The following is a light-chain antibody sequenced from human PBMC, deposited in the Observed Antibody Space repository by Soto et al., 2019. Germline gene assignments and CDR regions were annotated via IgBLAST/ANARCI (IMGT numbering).Light chain of an antibody. J-gene: IGKJ1*01. Sequence: DIQMTQSPSTLSASVGDRVTITCRASQSINSWLAWYQQKPRKAPKLLFYDASSLESGVPSRFSGSGSGTEFTLTISSLQPDDFATYYCQQYDSYSRTFGQGTKVEIK. CDR2: DAS. V-gene: IGKV1-5*01. CDR1: QSINSW. CDR3: QQYDSYSRT.